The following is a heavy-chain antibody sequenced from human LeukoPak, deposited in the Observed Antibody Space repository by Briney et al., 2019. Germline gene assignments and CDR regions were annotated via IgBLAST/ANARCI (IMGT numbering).Heavy chain of an antibody. Sequence: SETLSLTCTVSGGSISSSSHFWGWLRQPPGKWLEWIGNIYYSGTTYYNPSLKSRVTISVDTSKNQFSLKPSSVTAADTAVYYCVRLMVPYFDYWGQGALVTVSS. CDR1: GGSISSSSHF. D-gene: IGHD2-8*01. CDR3: VRLMVPYFDY. J-gene: IGHJ4*02. V-gene: IGHV4-39*01. CDR2: IYYSGTT.